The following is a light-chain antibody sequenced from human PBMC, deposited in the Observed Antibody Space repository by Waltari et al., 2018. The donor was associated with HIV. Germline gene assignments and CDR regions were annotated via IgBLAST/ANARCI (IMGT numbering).Light chain of an antibody. CDR1: QSFSSN. CDR3: QQYDGWPRT. J-gene: IGKJ1*01. Sequence: EIVMTQSPATLSVSPGERASLSCRASQSFSSNLAWYQQKPGQAPRLVIFNASTRATGIPARFSGSGSGTTFSLIIAHIQTEDFVDYYCQQYDGWPRTFGQGTKVEI. V-gene: IGKV3-15*01. CDR2: NAS.